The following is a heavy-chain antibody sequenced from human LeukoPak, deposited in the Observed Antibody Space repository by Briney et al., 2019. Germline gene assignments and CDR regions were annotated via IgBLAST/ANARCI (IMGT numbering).Heavy chain of an antibody. Sequence: ASVKVSCKASGYTFTSYGISWVRQAPGQGLEWMGWISAYNGNTNYAQKLQGRVTMTTDTSTSTAYMELRSLRSDDTAVYYCARDGDYYDSSGYYYGDYWGQGTLVTVSS. CDR1: GYTFTSYG. V-gene: IGHV1-18*01. CDR3: ARDGDYYDSSGYYYGDY. J-gene: IGHJ4*02. D-gene: IGHD3-22*01. CDR2: ISAYNGNT.